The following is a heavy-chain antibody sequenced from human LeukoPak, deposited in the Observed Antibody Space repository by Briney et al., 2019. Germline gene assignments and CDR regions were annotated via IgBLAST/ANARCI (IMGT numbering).Heavy chain of an antibody. J-gene: IGHJ4*02. D-gene: IGHD3-3*02. CDR1: GFTFSSYA. V-gene: IGHV3-23*01. Sequence: PGGSLRLSCAASGFTFSSYAMSWVRQAPGKGLEWASAISGSGGSTYYADSVKGRFTISRDNSKNTLYLQMNSLRAEDTAVYYCAKLAIYGVVTYYFDYWGQGTLVTVSS. CDR2: ISGSGGST. CDR3: AKLAIYGVVTYYFDY.